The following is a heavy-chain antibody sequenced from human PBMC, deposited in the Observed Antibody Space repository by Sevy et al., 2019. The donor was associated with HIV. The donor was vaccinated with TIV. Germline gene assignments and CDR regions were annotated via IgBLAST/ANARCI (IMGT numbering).Heavy chain of an antibody. CDR3: ARDKGNWYPDAFDI. D-gene: IGHD6-13*01. CDR1: GFTFSSYW. V-gene: IGHV3-7*01. J-gene: IGHJ3*02. CDR2: IKQDGSEK. Sequence: GGSLRLSCAASGFTFSSYWMSWVRQAPGKGLEWVANIKQDGSEKYYVDSVKGRFTISRDNAKNSLYLQMNSLRAEDTAVYYCARDKGNWYPDAFDIWGQGTMVTVSS.